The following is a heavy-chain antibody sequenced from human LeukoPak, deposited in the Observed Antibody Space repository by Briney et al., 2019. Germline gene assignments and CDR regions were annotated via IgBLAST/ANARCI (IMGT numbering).Heavy chain of an antibody. D-gene: IGHD2-2*02. Sequence: GGSRRLACAASGFTFSSYGMHWVRQAPGKGLEWVAVIWYDGSNKYYADSVKGRFTISRDNSKNTLYLQMNSLRAEDTAVYYCARDSLYGATADYWGQGTLVTVSS. CDR1: GFTFSSYG. CDR2: IWYDGSNK. V-gene: IGHV3-33*01. CDR3: ARDSLYGATADY. J-gene: IGHJ4*02.